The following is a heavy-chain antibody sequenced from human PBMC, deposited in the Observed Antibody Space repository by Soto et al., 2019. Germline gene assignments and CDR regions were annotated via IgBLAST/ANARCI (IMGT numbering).Heavy chain of an antibody. J-gene: IGHJ6*02. CDR1: GGSISSYY. Sequence: PSETLSLTCTVSGGSISSYYWSWIRQPPGKGLEWIGYIYYSGSTNYNPSLKSRVTISVDTSKNQFSLKLSSVTAADTAVYYCARDRSVLGYYYYGMDVWGQGTTVTVSS. D-gene: IGHD3-16*01. V-gene: IGHV4-59*01. CDR2: IYYSGST. CDR3: ARDRSVLGYYYYGMDV.